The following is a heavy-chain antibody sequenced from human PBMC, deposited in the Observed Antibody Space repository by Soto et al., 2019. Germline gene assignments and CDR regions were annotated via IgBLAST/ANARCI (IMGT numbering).Heavy chain of an antibody. D-gene: IGHD6-25*01. J-gene: IGHJ4*02. CDR3: ARIGGYHGPLDY. V-gene: IGHV4-59*01. Sequence: TSDTLSLTCSFSEFSISSYFLSWIRQAPGGGLEWIGYTYHRGSTNYSPSLKSRVAISLDTSENQFSLKVNSVTAADTAVYYCARIGGYHGPLDYWGQGTQVTVSS. CDR1: EFSISSYF. CDR2: TYHRGST.